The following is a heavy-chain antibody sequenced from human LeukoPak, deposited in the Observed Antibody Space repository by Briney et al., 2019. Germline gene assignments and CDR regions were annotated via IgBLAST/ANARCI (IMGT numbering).Heavy chain of an antibody. V-gene: IGHV4-4*07. CDR1: GGSISSYY. D-gene: IGHD3-16*02. J-gene: IGHJ4*02. CDR3: ARSGITFGGVIVYFDY. CDR2: IYTSGST. Sequence: SETLSLTCTVSGGSISSYYWSWIRQPAGKGLEWIGRIYTSGSTNYNPSLKSRVTMSVDTSKNQFSLKLSSVTAADTAVYYCARSGITFGGVIVYFDYWGQGTWSPSPQ.